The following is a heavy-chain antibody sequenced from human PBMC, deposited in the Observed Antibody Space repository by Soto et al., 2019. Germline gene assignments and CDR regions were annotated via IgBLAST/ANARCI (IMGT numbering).Heavy chain of an antibody. CDR2: ISSSSSYI. CDR1: GFTFSSYT. CDR3: ARDRGGDLKAFDI. D-gene: IGHD3-16*01. V-gene: IGHV3-21*01. Sequence: EVQLVESGGGLVKPGGSLRLSCAAFGFTFSSYTMNWVRQAPGKGLEWVSSISSSSSYIYYADSVKGRFTISRDNAKTPLYLQMNSPRAGDTAGYYCARDRGGDLKAFDIWGQGTMVTVSS. J-gene: IGHJ3*02.